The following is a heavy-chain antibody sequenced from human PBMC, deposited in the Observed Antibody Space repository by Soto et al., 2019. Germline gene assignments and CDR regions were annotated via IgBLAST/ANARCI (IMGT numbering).Heavy chain of an antibody. CDR3: AKVEYYYDSSAPEAAFHI. CDR2: ISGSGGST. CDR1: GFTFSSYA. D-gene: IGHD3-22*01. V-gene: IGHV3-23*01. J-gene: IGHJ3*02. Sequence: GGSLRLSCAASGFTFSSYAMSWVRQAPGKGLEWVSAISGSGGSTYYADSVKGRFTISRDNSKNTLYLQMNSLRAEDTAVYYCAKVEYYYDSSAPEAAFHIWGQGTMVTVS.